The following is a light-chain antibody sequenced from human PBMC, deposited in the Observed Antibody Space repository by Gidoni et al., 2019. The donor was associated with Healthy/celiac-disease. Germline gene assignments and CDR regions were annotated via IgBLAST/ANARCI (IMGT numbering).Light chain of an antibody. Sequence: AIRMTQSPSSFSASTGDRVTNTCRASQGISSYLAWYQQKPGKAPKLLIYAASTLQSGVPSRSSGSGSGTDFTLTISCLQSEDFATYYCQQYYSYPRTFGQGTKLEIK. CDR2: AAS. CDR1: QGISSY. J-gene: IGKJ2*01. V-gene: IGKV1-8*01. CDR3: QQYYSYPRT.